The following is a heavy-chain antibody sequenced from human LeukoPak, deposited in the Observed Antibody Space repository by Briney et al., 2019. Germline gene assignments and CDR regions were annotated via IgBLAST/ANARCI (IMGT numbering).Heavy chain of an antibody. Sequence: SETLSLTCTVSGDSISGYYWSWIRQPPGKGLEWIGYIYDSGTTRYNPFLKSRVTISVDTSRNQFSLKLSSVTAADTAVYYCARHEVGYCSGGSCPYYFDYWGRGTLVTVSS. V-gene: IGHV4-59*08. CDR2: IYDSGTT. CDR1: GDSISGYY. J-gene: IGHJ4*02. CDR3: ARHEVGYCSGGSCPYYFDY. D-gene: IGHD2-15*01.